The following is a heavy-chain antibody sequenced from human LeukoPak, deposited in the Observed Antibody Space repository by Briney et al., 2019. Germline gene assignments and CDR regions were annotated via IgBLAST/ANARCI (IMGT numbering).Heavy chain of an antibody. V-gene: IGHV4-59*01. CDR2: IYYSGST. J-gene: IGHJ4*02. CDR1: GGSISSYY. D-gene: IGHD5-24*01. Sequence: PSETLSLTCTVSGGSISSYYWSWIRQPPGKGLEWIGYIYYSGSTNYNPSLKSRVTISVDTSKNQFSLKLSSVTAADTAVYYCARAHDGYTVIFDYWGQGTLVTVSS. CDR3: ARAHDGYTVIFDY.